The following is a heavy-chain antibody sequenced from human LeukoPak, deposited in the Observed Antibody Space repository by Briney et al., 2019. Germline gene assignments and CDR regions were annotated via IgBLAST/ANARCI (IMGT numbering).Heavy chain of an antibody. CDR1: GFTFSSYR. J-gene: IGHJ4*02. V-gene: IGHV3-74*01. D-gene: IGHD5-24*01. Sequence: GGSLRLSCAPSGFTFSSYRMHWVRQAPGKGLVWVSRINTDGSTITYADSVKGRFTISRDNAKNTLYLQMNSLRAEDTAVYYCARDRLEMATTCFDYWGQGTLVTVSS. CDR2: INTDGSTI. CDR3: ARDRLEMATTCFDY.